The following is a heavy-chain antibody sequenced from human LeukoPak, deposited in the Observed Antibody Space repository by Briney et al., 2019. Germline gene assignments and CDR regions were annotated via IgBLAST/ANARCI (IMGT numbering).Heavy chain of an antibody. Sequence: PSETLSLTCTVSGGSNSRFYWSWIRQPPGKGLEWIAYIYYSGSTNYNPSLESRVTISVDTSKNQFSLKLSSVTAADTAVYYCARASLGQQLVWASWGQGTLVTVSS. CDR3: ARASLGQQLVWAS. CDR1: GGSNSRFY. D-gene: IGHD6-13*01. J-gene: IGHJ4*02. V-gene: IGHV4-59*01. CDR2: IYYSGST.